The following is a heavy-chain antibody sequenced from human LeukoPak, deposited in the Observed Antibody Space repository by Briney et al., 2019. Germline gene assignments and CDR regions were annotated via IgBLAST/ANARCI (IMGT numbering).Heavy chain of an antibody. V-gene: IGHV3-11*04. D-gene: IGHD3-9*01. J-gene: IGHJ4*02. CDR1: GFTFSDYY. CDR3: ARGGDYDILTGYSHFDY. CDR2: ISSSGSII. Sequence: GSLRLSCAASGFTFSDYYMNWIRQAPGKGLEWVSYISSSGSIIYYADSVRDRFTISRDNAKNSLYLQMNSLRAEDTAVYYCARGGDYDILTGYSHFDYWGQGALVTVSS.